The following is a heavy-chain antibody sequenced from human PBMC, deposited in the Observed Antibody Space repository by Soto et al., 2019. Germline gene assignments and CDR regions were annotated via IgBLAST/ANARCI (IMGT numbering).Heavy chain of an antibody. J-gene: IGHJ4*02. D-gene: IGHD3-10*01. CDR3: ARARVRGPNPYQYYFDY. V-gene: IGHV3-30-3*01. CDR1: GFTFSSYA. Sequence: QVQLVESGGGVFQPGRSLRLSCAASGFTFSSYAMHWVRQAPGKGLEWVAVISYDGSNKYYADSVKGRFTISRDNSKNPLYLQMNSLRAEDTAVYYCARARVRGPNPYQYYFDYWGQGTLVTVSS. CDR2: ISYDGSNK.